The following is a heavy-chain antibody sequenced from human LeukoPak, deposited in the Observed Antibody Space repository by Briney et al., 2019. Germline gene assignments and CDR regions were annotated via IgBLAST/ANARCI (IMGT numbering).Heavy chain of an antibody. CDR1: GYTFASYG. J-gene: IGHJ4*02. Sequence: ASVKVSCKASGYTFASYGVTWVRRAPGQGLEWMGWISAYNGNTNYAQKLQGRVTMTTDTSTSTAYMELRSLRSDDTAVYYCARQVDSTMALPDYWGQGTLVTVSS. D-gene: IGHD3-10*01. CDR3: ARQVDSTMALPDY. V-gene: IGHV1-18*01. CDR2: ISAYNGNT.